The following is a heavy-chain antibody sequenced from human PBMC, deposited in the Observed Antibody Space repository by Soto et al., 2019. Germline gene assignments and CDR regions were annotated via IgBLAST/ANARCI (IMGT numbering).Heavy chain of an antibody. V-gene: IGHV1-46*01. Sequence: ASVKVSCKASGYTFTSYYMHWVRQAPGQGLEWMGIINPSGGSTSYAQKFQGRVTMTRDTSTSTVYMELSSLRSDDTAVYYCARDNTMVRGFDPWGQGTLVTVSS. CDR2: INPSGGST. CDR3: ARDNTMVRGFDP. J-gene: IGHJ5*02. D-gene: IGHD3-10*01. CDR1: GYTFTSYY.